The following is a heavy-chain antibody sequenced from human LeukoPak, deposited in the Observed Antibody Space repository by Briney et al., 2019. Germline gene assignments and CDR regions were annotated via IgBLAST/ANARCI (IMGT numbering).Heavy chain of an antibody. CDR1: GFTFSSYG. CDR2: ISYDGNHK. J-gene: IGHJ4*02. D-gene: IGHD1-1*01. V-gene: IGHV3-30*03. CDR3: GGVRNWNPYYFDY. Sequence: GRSLRLSCAASGFTFSSYGTHWVRQAPGKGLEWVALISYDGNHKYYADSVKGRFTISRDNSKNTLYLQMHSLRVEDTAVYYCGGVRNWNPYYFDYWGQGTPVTVSS.